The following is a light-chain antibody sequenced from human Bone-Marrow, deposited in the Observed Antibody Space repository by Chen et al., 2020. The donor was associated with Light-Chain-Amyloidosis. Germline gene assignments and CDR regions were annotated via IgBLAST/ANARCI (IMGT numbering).Light chain of an antibody. CDR2: DAS. CDR1: QIVYTN. Sequence: TQSPVTLSLSPGETATLSCRTSQIVYTNLAWYQHKPGQAPRLLIYDASTRAAGIPGRFSGSRSGVDFTLTISNIQSEDSAVYYCQHYNNWPFTFGPGTTVNIK. J-gene: IGKJ3*01. V-gene: IGKV3-15*01. CDR3: QHYNNWPFT.